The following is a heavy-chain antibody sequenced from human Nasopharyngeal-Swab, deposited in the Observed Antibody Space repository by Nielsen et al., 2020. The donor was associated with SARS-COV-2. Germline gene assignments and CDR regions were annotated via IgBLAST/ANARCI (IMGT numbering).Heavy chain of an antibody. CDR3: ATDYYISWSYYNLYYYYGMDV. D-gene: IGHD3-10*01. V-gene: IGHV3-48*02. Sequence: AVSLRLSCAASGFTFSSYSMTWVRQAPGQGLEWVSYISSSSSTIYYADSVKGRFTISRDTAQNSLYLLMNSLRDEDTAVYYCATDYYISWSYYNLYYYYGMDVWGQGTTVTVSS. J-gene: IGHJ6*02. CDR1: GFTFSSYS. CDR2: ISSSSSTI.